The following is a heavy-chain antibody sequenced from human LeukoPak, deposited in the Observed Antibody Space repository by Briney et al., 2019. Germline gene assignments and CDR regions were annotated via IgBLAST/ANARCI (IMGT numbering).Heavy chain of an antibody. CDR2: IHPNNGGT. Sequence: ASVKVSCKTSGYTFTGYYIHWVRQAPGQGLVWMGWIHPNNGGTIYARSFQGRVTMTSDTSISTAYLELNSLISDDTAMYFCARGTQTIFGVIDYWGQGTLVTVSS. V-gene: IGHV1-2*02. CDR3: ARGTQTIFGVIDY. D-gene: IGHD3-3*01. J-gene: IGHJ4*02. CDR1: GYTFTGYY.